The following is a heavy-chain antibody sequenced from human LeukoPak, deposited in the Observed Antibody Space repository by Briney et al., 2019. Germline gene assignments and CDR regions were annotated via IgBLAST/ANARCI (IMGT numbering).Heavy chain of an antibody. D-gene: IGHD6-13*01. CDR1: GYTFTSYY. Sequence: ASVKVSCKASGYTFTSYYMHWVRQAPGQGLEWMGIINPSGGSTSYAQKFQGRVTMTRNTSISTAYMELSSLRSEDTAVYYCARAVRIAAAGYNWFDPWGQGTLVTVSS. V-gene: IGHV1-46*01. CDR2: INPSGGST. CDR3: ARAVRIAAAGYNWFDP. J-gene: IGHJ5*02.